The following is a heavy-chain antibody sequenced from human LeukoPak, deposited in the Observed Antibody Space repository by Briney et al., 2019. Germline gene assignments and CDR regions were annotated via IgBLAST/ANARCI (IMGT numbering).Heavy chain of an antibody. CDR3: ARKSVAGLDY. Sequence: GGSLRLSCAVSGFTCSDYYRSWIRQAPAKGLEWVSYISSSGSTIYYADSVKGRFTISRDNAKNSLYLQMNSLRAEDTAVYYCARKSVAGLDYWGQGTLVTVSS. J-gene: IGHJ4*02. V-gene: IGHV3-11*01. CDR2: ISSSGSTI. D-gene: IGHD6-19*01. CDR1: GFTCSDYY.